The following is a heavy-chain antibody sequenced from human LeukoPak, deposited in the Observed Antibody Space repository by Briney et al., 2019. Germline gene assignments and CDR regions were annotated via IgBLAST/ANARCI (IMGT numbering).Heavy chain of an antibody. CDR1: GGTFSSYA. J-gene: IGHJ6*02. CDR3: ARSDSSGYYGDYYYYGMDV. CDR2: IIPIFGTA. V-gene: IGHV1-69*13. D-gene: IGHD3-22*01. Sequence: GASVTVSCKASGGTFSSYAISWVRQAPGQGLEWMGGIIPIFGTANYAQKFQGRVTITADESTSTAYMELSSLRSEDTAVYYCARSDSSGYYGDYYYYGMDVWGQGTTVTVSS.